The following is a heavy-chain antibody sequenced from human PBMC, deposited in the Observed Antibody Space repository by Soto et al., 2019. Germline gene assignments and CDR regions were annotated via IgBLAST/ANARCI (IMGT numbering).Heavy chain of an antibody. Sequence: ASVKVSCKVSGYTLTELSMHWVRQAPGKGLEWMGGFDPEDGETIYAQKFQGRVTMTEDTSTDTAYMELSSLRSEDTAVYYCATDPRYSSRYYFDYWGQGTLVTVSS. V-gene: IGHV1-24*01. J-gene: IGHJ4*02. D-gene: IGHD6-19*01. CDR2: FDPEDGET. CDR3: ATDPRYSSRYYFDY. CDR1: GYTLTELS.